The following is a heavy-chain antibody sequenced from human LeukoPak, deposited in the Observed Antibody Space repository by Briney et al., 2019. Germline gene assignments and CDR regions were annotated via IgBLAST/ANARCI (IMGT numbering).Heavy chain of an antibody. CDR3: ARLVGGWYMDPKGWFDP. Sequence: SETLSLTCTVSGGSISSSSYYWGWIRQPPGKGLEWIGSIYYSGSTYYNPSLKSRVTISVDTSKNQFSLKLSSVTAADTAVYYCARLVGGWYMDPKGWFDPWGQGTLVTVSS. J-gene: IGHJ5*02. D-gene: IGHD6-19*01. V-gene: IGHV4-39*01. CDR2: IYYSGST. CDR1: GGSISSSSYY.